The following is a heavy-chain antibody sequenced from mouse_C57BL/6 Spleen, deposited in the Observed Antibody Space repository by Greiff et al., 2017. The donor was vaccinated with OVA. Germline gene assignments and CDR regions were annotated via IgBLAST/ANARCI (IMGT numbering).Heavy chain of an antibody. D-gene: IGHD1-1*01. CDR2: IYPGSGST. CDR1: GYTFTSYW. J-gene: IGHJ1*03. Sequence: QVQLQQSGAELVKPGASVKMSCKASGYTFTSYWITWVKQRPGQGLEWIGDIYPGSGSTNYNEKFKSKATLTVDTSSSTAYMQLSSLTSEDSAVYYCARINYGSSYGYFDVWGTGTTVTVSS. CDR3: ARINYGSSYGYFDV. V-gene: IGHV1-55*01.